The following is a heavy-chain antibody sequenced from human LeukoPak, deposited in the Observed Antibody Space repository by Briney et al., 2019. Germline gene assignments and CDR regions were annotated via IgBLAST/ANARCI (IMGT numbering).Heavy chain of an antibody. V-gene: IGHV3-7*03. J-gene: IGHJ6*03. Sequence: GGSLRLSCAASGFTFSGYWMTWLRQAPGKGPEWVANIDEDGSAKYYLGSVKGRFTISRDNSKNSLYLQMNSLRTEDTALYYCAKAAYYGSGSYYHHMDVWGKGTTVTVSS. CDR2: IDEDGSAK. CDR1: GFTFSGYW. D-gene: IGHD3-10*01. CDR3: AKAAYYGSGSYYHHMDV.